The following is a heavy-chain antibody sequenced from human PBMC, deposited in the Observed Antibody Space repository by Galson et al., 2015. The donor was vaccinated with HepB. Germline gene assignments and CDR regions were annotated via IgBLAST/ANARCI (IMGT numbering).Heavy chain of an antibody. CDR1: GGSFSGYY. CDR3: ASRGTYYYGSGSPKAFDI. V-gene: IGHV4-34*01. Sequence: ETLSLTCAVYGGSFSGYYWSWIRQPPGKGLEWIGEINHSGSTNYNPSLKSRVTISVDTSKNQFSLKLSSVTAADTAVYYCASRGTYYYGSGSPKAFDIWGQGTMVTVSS. CDR2: INHSGST. D-gene: IGHD3-10*01. J-gene: IGHJ3*02.